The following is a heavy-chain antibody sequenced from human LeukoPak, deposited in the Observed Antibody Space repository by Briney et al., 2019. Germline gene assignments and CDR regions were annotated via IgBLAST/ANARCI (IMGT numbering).Heavy chain of an antibody. CDR2: ISGDGSTT. D-gene: IGHD1-26*01. J-gene: IGHJ4*02. Sequence: GGSLRLSCAASGFTLSSYWMHWVRQAPGKGLVWVSRISGDGSTTSCADSVKGRFTISRDNAKNTLYLQMNSLRAEDTAVYYCARAQSGSFDYWGQGTLVTVSS. V-gene: IGHV3-74*01. CDR3: ARAQSGSFDY. CDR1: GFTLSSYW.